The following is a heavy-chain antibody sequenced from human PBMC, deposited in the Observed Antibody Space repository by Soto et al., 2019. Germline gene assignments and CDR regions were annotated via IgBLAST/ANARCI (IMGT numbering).Heavy chain of an antibody. V-gene: IGHV3-30*03. CDR2: ISYDGSNK. CDR1: GFTFSSYG. D-gene: IGHD2-2*01. J-gene: IGHJ3*02. Sequence: PGGSLRLSCAASGFTFSSYGMHWVRQAPGKGLEWVAVISYDGSNKYYADSVKGRFTISRDNSKNTLYLQMNSLRSEDTAVYYCARDASIVVPAATATNDAFDIWGQGTMVTVSS. CDR3: ARDASIVVPAATATNDAFDI.